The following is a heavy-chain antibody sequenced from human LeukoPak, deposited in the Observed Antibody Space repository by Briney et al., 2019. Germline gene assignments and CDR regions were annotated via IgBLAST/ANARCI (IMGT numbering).Heavy chain of an antibody. Sequence: SETLSLTCTVSGGSISSSSYYWGWIRQPPGKGLEWIGSIYYSGSTYYNPSLKSRVTISVDTSKNQFSLKLSSVTAADTAVYYCARTTVTSDVDYWGQGTLVTVSS. CDR3: ARTTVTSDVDY. CDR2: IYYSGST. J-gene: IGHJ4*02. D-gene: IGHD4-17*01. CDR1: GGSISSSSYY. V-gene: IGHV4-39*01.